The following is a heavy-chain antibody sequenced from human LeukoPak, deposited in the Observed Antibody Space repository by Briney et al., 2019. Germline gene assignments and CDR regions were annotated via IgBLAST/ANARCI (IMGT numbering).Heavy chain of an antibody. CDR1: GFTFGGYS. CDR3: AQDPGYCSGGSCYYFDY. J-gene: IGHJ4*02. Sequence: GGSLRLSCAGSGFTFGGYSMNWVREAPGKGLEWVSSISSTSSYIFYADSMRGRFTISRDNAKNSLYLQMNSLRAEDTAVYYCAQDPGYCSGGSCYYFDYWGQGTLVTVSS. CDR2: ISSTSSYI. V-gene: IGHV3-21*06. D-gene: IGHD2-15*01.